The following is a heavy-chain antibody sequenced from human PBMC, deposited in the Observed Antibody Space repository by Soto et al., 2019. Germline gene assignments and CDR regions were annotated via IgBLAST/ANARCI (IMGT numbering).Heavy chain of an antibody. J-gene: IGHJ5*02. V-gene: IGHV1-2*02. CDR1: GYTFTGYY. Sequence: ASVKVSCKASGYTFTGYYMHWVRQAPGQGLEWMGWINPNSGGTNYAQKFQGRVTITADESTSTAYMELSSLRSEDTAVYYCARDQLRYDILTGYTGEFDPWGQGTLVTVPS. CDR2: INPNSGGT. CDR3: ARDQLRYDILTGYTGEFDP. D-gene: IGHD3-9*01.